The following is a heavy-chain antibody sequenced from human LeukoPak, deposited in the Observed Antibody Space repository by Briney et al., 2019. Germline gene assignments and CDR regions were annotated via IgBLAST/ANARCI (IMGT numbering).Heavy chain of an antibody. Sequence: PGGSLRLSCAASGFTFSSDWMSWVRQAPGKGLEWVANIKQDGSEEYYVDSVEGRFTISRDNAKNSLYLQMNSLRNEDTAVYYCARVTAIVGATRAYYFDYWGQGTLVTVSS. V-gene: IGHV3-7*05. D-gene: IGHD1-26*01. J-gene: IGHJ4*02. CDR1: GFTFSSDW. CDR2: IKQDGSEE. CDR3: ARVTAIVGATRAYYFDY.